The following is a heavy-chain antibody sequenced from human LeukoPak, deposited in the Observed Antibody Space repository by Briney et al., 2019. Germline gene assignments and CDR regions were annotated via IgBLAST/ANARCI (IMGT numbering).Heavy chain of an antibody. CDR3: ARVSHYYGSGSYYMGYYYYYMDV. CDR1: GITFNSHA. D-gene: IGHD3-10*01. J-gene: IGHJ6*03. V-gene: IGHV3-21*01. Sequence: GGSLRLSCVGSGITFNSHAMSWVRQAPGKGLEWVGSISGSGSSTHYADSVKGRFTISRDNAKNSLYLQMNSLRAEDTAVYYCARVSHYYGSGSYYMGYYYYYMDVWGKGTTVTVSS. CDR2: ISGSGSST.